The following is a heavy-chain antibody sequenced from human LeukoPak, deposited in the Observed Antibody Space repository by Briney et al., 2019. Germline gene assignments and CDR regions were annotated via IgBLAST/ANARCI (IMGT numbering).Heavy chain of an antibody. CDR3: ASSSPRYCSGGSCYSGWFDP. J-gene: IGHJ5*02. D-gene: IGHD2-15*01. CDR2: IIPILGTA. CDR1: GGTFSSYA. Sequence: SVKVSCKASGGTFSSYAISWVRQAPGQGLEWMGGIIPILGTANYAQKFQGRVTITADESTSTAYMELSSLRSEDTAVYYCASSSPRYCSGGSCYSGWFDPWGQGTLVTVSS. V-gene: IGHV1-69*13.